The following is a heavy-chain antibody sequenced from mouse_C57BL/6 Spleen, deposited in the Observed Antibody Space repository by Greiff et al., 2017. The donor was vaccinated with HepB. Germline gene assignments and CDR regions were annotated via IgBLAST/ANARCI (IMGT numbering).Heavy chain of an antibody. CDR2: IYPGDGDT. J-gene: IGHJ4*01. CDR1: GYAFSSSW. V-gene: IGHV1-82*01. Sequence: VQLQQSGPELVKPGASVKISCKASGYAFSSSWMNWVKQRPGKGLEWIGRIYPGDGDTNYNGKFKGKATLTADKSSSTAYMQLSSLTSEDSAVYFCARSNLLYAMDYWGQGTSVTVSS. CDR3: ARSNLLYAMDY.